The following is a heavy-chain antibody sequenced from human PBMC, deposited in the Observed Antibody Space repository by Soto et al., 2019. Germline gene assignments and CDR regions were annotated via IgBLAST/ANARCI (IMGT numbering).Heavy chain of an antibody. V-gene: IGHV1-18*01. J-gene: IGHJ3*02. Sequence: GASVKVSCKASGYTFTSYGISWVRQAPGQGLKWMGWISAYNGNTNYAQKLQGRVTMTTDTSTSTAYMELRSLRSDDTAVYYCARDVMIVVVPDAFDIWGQGTMVTVSS. CDR1: GYTFTSYG. D-gene: IGHD3-22*01. CDR2: ISAYNGNT. CDR3: ARDVMIVVVPDAFDI.